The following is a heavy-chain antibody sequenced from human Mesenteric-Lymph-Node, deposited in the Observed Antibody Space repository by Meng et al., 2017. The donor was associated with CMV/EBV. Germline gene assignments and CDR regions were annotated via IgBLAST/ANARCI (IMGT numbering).Heavy chain of an antibody. CDR2: INNSGDT. J-gene: IGHJ5*02. CDR3: ARDLYSNYVEGFDP. Sequence: SQTLSLTCGVYSGSSSGYFWNWVRQAPGKGLEWIGEINNSGDTNYNPSLESRVTISRDASRNQFSLRLTSVTAADTAVYYCARDLYSNYVEGFDPWGQGTLVTVSS. D-gene: IGHD4-11*01. V-gene: IGHV4-34*01. CDR1: SGSSSGYF.